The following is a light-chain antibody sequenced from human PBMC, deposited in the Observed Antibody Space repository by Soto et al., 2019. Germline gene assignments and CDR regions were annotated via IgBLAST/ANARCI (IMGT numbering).Light chain of an antibody. CDR3: HHYSTYSGT. CDR1: HSIGDW. J-gene: IGKJ3*01. CDR2: RAS. Sequence: DVQMAQSPSTLSASVADRVTITCRASHSIGDWLAWLQQKPGKAPALLIYRASDLESGVPSRFSGSGSGTEFTLTISSLQPDDFSTYYCHHYSTYSGTFGPGTTVEIK. V-gene: IGKV1-5*03.